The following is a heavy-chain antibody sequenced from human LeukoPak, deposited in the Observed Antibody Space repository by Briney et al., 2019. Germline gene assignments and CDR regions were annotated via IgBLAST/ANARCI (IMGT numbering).Heavy chain of an antibody. CDR1: GFTFTSSA. CDR2: IVVGSGNT. Sequence: SVKVSCKASGFTFTSSAMQWVRQARGQRLEWIGWIVVGSGNTNYAQKFQEGVTITRDMSTSTAYMELSSLRSEDTAVYYCAAVLYSGSYYNFDYWGQGTLVTVSS. D-gene: IGHD1-26*01. CDR3: AAVLYSGSYYNFDY. J-gene: IGHJ4*02. V-gene: IGHV1-58*02.